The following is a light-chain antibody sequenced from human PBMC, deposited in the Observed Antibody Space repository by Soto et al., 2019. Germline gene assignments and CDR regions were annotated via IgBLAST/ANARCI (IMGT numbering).Light chain of an antibody. V-gene: IGLV4-69*01. Sequence: QSVLTQSPSISASLGASVKLTCTLSSGHSNYAIAWHQQQPEKGPRYLMKLNSDGSHSKGDGIPDRFSGSSSGAERYLTISSLQSEDEAAYYCQTWGTGIHVFGGGTKLTVL. J-gene: IGLJ2*01. CDR2: LNSDGSH. CDR1: SGHSNYA. CDR3: QTWGTGIHV.